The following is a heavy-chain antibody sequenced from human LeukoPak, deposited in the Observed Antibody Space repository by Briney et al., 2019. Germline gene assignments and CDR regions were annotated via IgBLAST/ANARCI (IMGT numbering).Heavy chain of an antibody. Sequence: GGSLDLSFAAPEFSVGNNSMSWVGQAQGKGLEGVSVIYSGGSTFYADSVKGRFTISRDNSKNTLYLQMNSLRAEDTAVYYCASDSYSPEYFQHWGQGTLVTVSS. J-gene: IGHJ1*01. D-gene: IGHD2-15*01. CDR1: EFSVGNNS. CDR2: IYSGGST. V-gene: IGHV3-66*01. CDR3: ASDSYSPEYFQH.